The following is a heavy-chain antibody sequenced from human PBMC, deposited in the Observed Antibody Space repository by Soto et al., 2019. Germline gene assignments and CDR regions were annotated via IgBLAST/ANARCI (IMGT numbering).Heavy chain of an antibody. CDR1: GFTFSRYW. V-gene: IGHV3-74*01. D-gene: IGHD3-16*01. CDR2: ISGDGVHT. Sequence: EVQLAESGGGLIQPGGSLRRSCATSGFTFSRYWIHWVRQAPGEGLVWVSRISGDGVHTDYAESVKGRFTVSRDIAKSTGYLQMNNLRAEDTAIYYCARLGFVGEGDFWGQGILVTVSS. J-gene: IGHJ4*02. CDR3: ARLGFVGEGDF.